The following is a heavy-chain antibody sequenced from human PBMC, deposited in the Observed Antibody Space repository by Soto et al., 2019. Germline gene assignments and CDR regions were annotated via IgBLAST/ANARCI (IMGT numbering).Heavy chain of an antibody. Sequence: QVQLVESGGGMVQPGRSLRLSCAASGFTFSSYGMHWVRQAPGKGLEWVAVIWYDGSNKYYADSVKGRFTISRDNSKNTLYLQMNSLRAEDTAVYYCARDEKAGWFDYWGQGTLVTVSS. CDR2: IWYDGSNK. J-gene: IGHJ4*02. CDR3: ARDEKAGWFDY. V-gene: IGHV3-33*01. D-gene: IGHD6-13*01. CDR1: GFTFSSYG.